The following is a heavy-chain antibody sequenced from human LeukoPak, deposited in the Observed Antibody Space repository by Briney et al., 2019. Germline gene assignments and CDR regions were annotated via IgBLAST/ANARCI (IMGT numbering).Heavy chain of an antibody. CDR2: ISYDGSNK. V-gene: IGHV3-30*18. J-gene: IGHJ6*02. CDR1: GFTFSSYG. CDR3: AKDTRGYCSGGSCYSLTSYGMDV. Sequence: SGGSLRLSCAASGFTFSSYGMHWVRQAPGKGLEWVAVISYDGSNKYYADSVKGRFTISRDNSKNTLYLQMNSLRAEDTAVYYCAKDTRGYCSGGSCYSLTSYGMDVWGQGTTVTVSS. D-gene: IGHD2-15*01.